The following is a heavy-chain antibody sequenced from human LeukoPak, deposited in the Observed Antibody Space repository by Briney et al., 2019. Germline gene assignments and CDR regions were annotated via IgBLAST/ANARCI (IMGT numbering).Heavy chain of an antibody. D-gene: IGHD2-2*01. CDR3: ARAPAGSVSWFDP. CDR2: IYYSGST. V-gene: IGHV4-59*01. J-gene: IGHJ5*02. CDR1: GGSISSYY. Sequence: PSETLSLTCTVSGGSISSYYWSWIRQPPGKGLEWIGYIYYSGSTNYNPSLKRRVTISVDTSKNQFSLKLSSVTAADTAVYYCARAPAGSVSWFDPWGQGTLVTVSS.